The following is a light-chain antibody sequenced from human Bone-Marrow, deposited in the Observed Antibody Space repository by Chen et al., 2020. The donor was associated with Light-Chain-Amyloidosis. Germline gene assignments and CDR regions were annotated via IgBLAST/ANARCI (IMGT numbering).Light chain of an antibody. J-gene: IGLJ1*01. V-gene: IGLV2-14*01. CDR1: SSDVGVDNH. Sequence: QSALTQPASVSGSPGQSITISCTGTSSDVGVDNHVSWYQQHPDKAPKLMIYEVTNRPSWVPDRFSGSKSDHTASLTISGLQTEDEADYVCSSYTIASTLVFGSGTRGTGL. CDR3: SSYTIASTLV. CDR2: EVT.